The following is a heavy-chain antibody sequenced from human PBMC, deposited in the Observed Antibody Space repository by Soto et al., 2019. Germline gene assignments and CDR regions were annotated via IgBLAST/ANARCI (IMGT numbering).Heavy chain of an antibody. Sequence: QVQLEESGGGVVQPGRSLRLSCAASGFAFGDYGMHWVRQAPGKGLEWVAIISSDGNNKYYADSVKGRFTISRDNSQNTLFLQMNSLRADDTALYYCAKNHLGKPFYYYYIMAAWGQGTTVTVSS. CDR2: ISSDGNNK. D-gene: IGHD6-13*01. CDR1: GFAFGDYG. J-gene: IGHJ6*02. CDR3: AKNHLGKPFYYYYIMAA. V-gene: IGHV3-30*18.